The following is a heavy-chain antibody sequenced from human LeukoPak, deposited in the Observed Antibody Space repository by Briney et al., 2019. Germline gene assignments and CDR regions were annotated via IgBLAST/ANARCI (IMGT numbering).Heavy chain of an antibody. J-gene: IGHJ4*02. Sequence: ASVKVSCKASGYTFTGYYMQWVRQAPGQGLEWMGWIDPKSGGTIYAQKFQGRVTMTEDTSTDTAYMELSSLRSEDTAVYYCAIVRITMVRGVTDPYSPSYYFDYWGQGTLVTVSS. V-gene: IGHV1-2*02. CDR2: IDPKSGGT. CDR3: AIVRITMVRGVTDPYSPSYYFDY. D-gene: IGHD3-10*01. CDR1: GYTFTGYY.